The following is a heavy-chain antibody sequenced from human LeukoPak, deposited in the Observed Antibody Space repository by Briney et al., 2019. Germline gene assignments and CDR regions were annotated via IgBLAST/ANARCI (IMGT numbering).Heavy chain of an antibody. D-gene: IGHD3-22*01. CDR3: ARGFSGYYDSSGYYPGLCDY. CDR1: GFTLSSYG. V-gene: IGHV3-33*01. J-gene: IGHJ4*02. CDR2: IWYVGRNK. Sequence: PGGSLRLSRVASGFTLSSYGMHWVRQAPGKGLDGVAVIWYVGRNKYYPDSVKGRFTICRDNSKNTLYLQMNSLRDEDTAVYYCARGFSGYYDSSGYYPGLCDYWGQGTLVTVCS.